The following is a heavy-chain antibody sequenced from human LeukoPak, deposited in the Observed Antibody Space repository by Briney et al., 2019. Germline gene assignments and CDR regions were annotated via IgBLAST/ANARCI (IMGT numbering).Heavy chain of an antibody. D-gene: IGHD3-10*01. CDR3: AKGATPWGFGENFDS. J-gene: IGHJ4*02. CDR2: ISGNGGST. CDR1: GFTFDDYA. V-gene: IGHV3-43*02. Sequence: HPGGSLRLSCAASGFTFDDYAMHWVRQAPGKGLEGVSLISGNGGSTYYADSVKGRFTISRDNSKNSLYLQMNSLRTEDTALYYCAKGATPWGFGENFDSWGQGTLVTVSS.